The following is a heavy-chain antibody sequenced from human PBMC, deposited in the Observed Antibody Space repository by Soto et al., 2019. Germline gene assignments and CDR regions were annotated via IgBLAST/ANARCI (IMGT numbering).Heavy chain of an antibody. V-gene: IGHV1-46*01. CDR2: INPSGGST. D-gene: IGHD3-22*01. Sequence: ASVKVSCKASGYTFTSYYMHWVRQAPGQGLEWMGIINPSGGSTSYAQKFQGRVTMTRDTSTSTVYMELRSLRSEDTAVYYCARRNPYYDSSGLSMYYFDYWGQGTLVTVSS. CDR1: GYTFTSYY. CDR3: ARRNPYYDSSGLSMYYFDY. J-gene: IGHJ4*02.